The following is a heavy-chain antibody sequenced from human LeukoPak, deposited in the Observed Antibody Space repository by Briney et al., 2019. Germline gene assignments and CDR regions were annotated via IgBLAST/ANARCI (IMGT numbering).Heavy chain of an antibody. CDR2: IYSGGST. CDR1: GLTVSSNC. CDR3: AREVHCGGDCYCCVGYFDL. D-gene: IGHD2-21*02. J-gene: IGHJ2*01. Sequence: GGSLRLSCAASGLTVSSNCMSWVRQAPGKGLEWVSLIYSGGSTYYTDSVKGRFTISRDNSKNTLYLQMNSLRAEDTAVYYCAREVHCGGDCYCCVGYFDLWGRGTLVTVSS. V-gene: IGHV3-53*01.